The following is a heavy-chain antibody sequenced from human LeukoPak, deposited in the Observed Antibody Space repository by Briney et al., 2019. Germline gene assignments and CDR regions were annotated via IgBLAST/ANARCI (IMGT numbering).Heavy chain of an antibody. CDR3: ARGYTPSGDYYYGMDV. Sequence: PSQTLSLTCTVSGGSISSGGYYWSWIRQHPGKGLEWIGYIYYSGSTYYNPSLKSRVTISVDTSKNQFSLKLSSVTAADTAVYYCARGYTPSGDYYYGMDVWGKGTTVTVSS. V-gene: IGHV4-31*03. CDR1: GGSISSGGYY. CDR2: IYYSGST. J-gene: IGHJ6*04. D-gene: IGHD3-16*01.